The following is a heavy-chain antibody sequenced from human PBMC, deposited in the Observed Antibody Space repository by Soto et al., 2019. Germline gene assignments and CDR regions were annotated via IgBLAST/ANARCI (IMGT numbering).Heavy chain of an antibody. CDR2: ISGSGGST. CDR3: AKGRENRYYYVSSGYYS. V-gene: IGHV3-23*01. Sequence: EVQLLESGGGLVQPGGSLRLSCAASGFTFSSYAMSWVRQAPGKGLEWVSAISGSGGSTYYADSVKGRFTISRDNSKKTLYLQMSSLRAQDTAVYYCAKGRENRYYYVSSGYYSWGQGTLVTVSS. D-gene: IGHD3-22*01. CDR1: GFTFSSYA. J-gene: IGHJ4*02.